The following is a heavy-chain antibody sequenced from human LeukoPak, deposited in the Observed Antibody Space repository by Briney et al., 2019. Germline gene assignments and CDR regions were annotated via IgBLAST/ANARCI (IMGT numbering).Heavy chain of an antibody. CDR2: ISAYNGNT. J-gene: IGHJ4*02. CDR3: ARDANSASSGYTPFDY. D-gene: IGHD3-22*01. CDR1: GYTFTSYG. V-gene: IGHV1-18*01. Sequence: ASVKVSCKASGYTFTSYGISWVRQAPGQELEWMGWISAYNGNTNYAQKLQGRVTMTTDTSTSTAYMELRSLRSDDTAVYYCARDANSASSGYTPFDYWGQGTLVTVSS.